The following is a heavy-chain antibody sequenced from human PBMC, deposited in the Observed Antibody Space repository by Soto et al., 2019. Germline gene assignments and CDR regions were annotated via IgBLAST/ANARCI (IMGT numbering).Heavy chain of an antibody. CDR3: ATTASFEVVTHMGY. V-gene: IGHV1-18*01. Sequence: QVQLVQSGAEVKKHGASVKVSCKASGYTFTIYGISWVRQAPGQGLEWLGWISAYNGNTNYAQKLQGRVTMTTDTATSTAYRELRSLTTDDTAVYYCATTASFEVVTHMGYWGQETLVTVSS. D-gene: IGHD3-3*01. CDR2: ISAYNGNT. CDR1: GYTFTIYG. J-gene: IGHJ4*02.